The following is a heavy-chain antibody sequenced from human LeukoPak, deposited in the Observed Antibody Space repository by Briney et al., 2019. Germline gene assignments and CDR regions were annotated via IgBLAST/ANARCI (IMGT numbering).Heavy chain of an antibody. CDR2: SSTI. V-gene: IGHV3-48*01. D-gene: IGHD3-3*01. CDR3: ARDMALDYDFWSGYSPFDY. J-gene: IGHJ4*02. Sequence: SSTIYYADSVKGRFTISRDNAKNSLYLQMNSLRAEDTAVYYCARDMALDYDFWSGYSPFDYWGQGTLVTVSS.